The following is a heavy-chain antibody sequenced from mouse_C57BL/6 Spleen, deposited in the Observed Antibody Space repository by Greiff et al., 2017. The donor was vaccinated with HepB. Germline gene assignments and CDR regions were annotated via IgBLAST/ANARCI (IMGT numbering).Heavy chain of an antibody. J-gene: IGHJ2*01. Sequence: QVQLQQSGAELVRPGTSVKVSCKASGYAFTNYLIEWVNQRPGQGLEWIGVINPGSGGTNYNEKFKGKATLTADKSSSTAYMQLSSLTSEDSAVYFCARGDGAFDYWGQGTTLTVSS. CDR3: ARGDGAFDY. CDR1: GYAFTNYL. D-gene: IGHD1-1*02. CDR2: INPGSGGT. V-gene: IGHV1-54*01.